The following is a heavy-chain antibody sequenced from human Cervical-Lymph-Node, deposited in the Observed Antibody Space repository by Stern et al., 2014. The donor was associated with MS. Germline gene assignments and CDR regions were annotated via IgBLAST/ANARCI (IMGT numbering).Heavy chain of an antibody. V-gene: IGHV1-69*01. CDR3: ARDHCSGGSCYEYFQH. Sequence: VQLLQSGAEVKKPGSSVKVSCKASGGTFSSYAISWVRQAPGQGLEWMGGIIPIFGTANYAQKFQGRVTITADESTSTAYMELSSLRSEDTAVYYCARDHCSGGSCYEYFQHWGQGTLVTVSS. CDR2: IIPIFGTA. D-gene: IGHD2-15*01. CDR1: GGTFSSYA. J-gene: IGHJ1*01.